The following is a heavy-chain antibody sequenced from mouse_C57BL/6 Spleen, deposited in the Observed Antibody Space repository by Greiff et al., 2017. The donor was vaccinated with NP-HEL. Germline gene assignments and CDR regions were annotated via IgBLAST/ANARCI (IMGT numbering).Heavy chain of an antibody. CDR3: AREGYGYDWYAMDY. CDR1: GYTFTSYW. J-gene: IGHJ4*01. V-gene: IGHV1-55*01. CDR2: IYPGSGST. D-gene: IGHD2-2*01. Sequence: QVQLQQPGAELVKPGASVKMSCKASGYTFTSYWITWVKQRPGQGLEWIGDIYPGSGSTNYNEKFKSKATLTVDTSSSTAYMQLSSLTSEDSAVYYCAREGYGYDWYAMDYWGQGTSVTVSS.